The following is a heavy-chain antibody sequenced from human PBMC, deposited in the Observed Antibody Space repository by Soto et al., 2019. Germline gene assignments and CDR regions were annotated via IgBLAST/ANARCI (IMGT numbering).Heavy chain of an antibody. CDR3: TSLYYGH. CDR1: EFTFANAW. CDR2: IKSKADGGTT. J-gene: IGHJ4*02. Sequence: EVQLVESGGDLVKPGGSLRLSCAASEFTFANAWISWVRQAPGKGLEWVGRIKSKADGGTTDYAAPVKGRFTISRDESQNTLYLQMNSLKTEDTAVYYCTSLYYGHWGQGTLVTFSS. D-gene: IGHD4-17*01. V-gene: IGHV3-15*01.